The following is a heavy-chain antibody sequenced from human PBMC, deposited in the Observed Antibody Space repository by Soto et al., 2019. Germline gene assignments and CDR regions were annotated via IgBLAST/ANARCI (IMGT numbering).Heavy chain of an antibody. V-gene: IGHV4-34*01. J-gene: IGHJ6*02. CDR2: INHSEST. Sequence: SETLSLTCAVSGGSFSGYYWSWTRQPPGKGLEWIGEINHSESTNYNPSLKSRVTISVDTSKNQFSLKLSSVTAADTAVYYCARGGCKRGYSYVLYYYYYGMDVWGQGTTVTVSS. CDR1: GGSFSGYY. D-gene: IGHD5-18*01. CDR3: ARGGCKRGYSYVLYYYYYGMDV.